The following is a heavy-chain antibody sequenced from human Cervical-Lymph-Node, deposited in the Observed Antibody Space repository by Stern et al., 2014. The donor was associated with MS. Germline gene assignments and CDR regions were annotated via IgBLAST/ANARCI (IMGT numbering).Heavy chain of an antibody. CDR1: GGTFSSLS. V-gene: IGHV1-69*06. CDR3: VLPSRVATAAFDV. J-gene: IGHJ3*01. D-gene: IGHD2-21*02. CDR2: IIPIVETP. Sequence: QVQLVQSGAEVKKPGSSVKVSCKASGGTFSSLSINWVRQVPGQSLEWMGGIIPIVETPNFAQKFQGRVTITADSSTSTVYMALNSLRSDDTAVYYCVLPSRVATAAFDVWGRGTMVTVSS.